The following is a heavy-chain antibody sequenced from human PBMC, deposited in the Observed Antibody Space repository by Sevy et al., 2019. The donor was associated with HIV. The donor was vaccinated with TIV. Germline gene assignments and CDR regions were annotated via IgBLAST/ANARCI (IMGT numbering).Heavy chain of an antibody. J-gene: IGHJ4*02. CDR2: ISYDERDI. V-gene: IGHV3-30*03. CDR3: ARRDVNHQYLMDY. CDR1: GFTFSDYA. Sequence: GGSLRLSCAASGFTFSDYAMHRVRQAPGKGLEWLSYISYDERDIYYLDSVRGRFSVSRDISKRTLFLQMNDLRPEDTAVYYCARRDVNHQYLMDYWGQGILVTVSS. D-gene: IGHD2-8*01.